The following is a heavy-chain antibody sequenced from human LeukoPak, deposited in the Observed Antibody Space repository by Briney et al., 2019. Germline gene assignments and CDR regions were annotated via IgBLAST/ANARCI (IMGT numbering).Heavy chain of an antibody. CDR1: GYSFTSYW. CDR2: IDPSDSYT. CDR3: ARAYSSSWHFDY. J-gene: IGHJ4*02. V-gene: IGHV5-10-1*01. Sequence: GESLKISCKGSGYSFTSYWINWVRQMPGKGLEWMGRIDPSDSYTNYSPSFQGHVTISADKSIRTAYLQWSSLKASDPAMYYCARAYSSSWHFDYWGQGTLVTVSS. D-gene: IGHD6-13*01.